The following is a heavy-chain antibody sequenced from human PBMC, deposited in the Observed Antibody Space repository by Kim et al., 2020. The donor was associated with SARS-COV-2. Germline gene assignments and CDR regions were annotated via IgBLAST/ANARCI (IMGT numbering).Heavy chain of an antibody. D-gene: IGHD1-26*01. CDR3: AKALGGWDGNWYFDL. V-gene: IGHV3-9*01. J-gene: IGHJ2*01. CDR2: ISWNSGSI. CDR1: GFTFDDYA. Sequence: GGSLRLSCAASGFTFDDYAMHWVRQAPGKGLEWVSGISWNSGSIGYADSVKGRFTISRDNAKNSLYLQMNSLRAEDTALYYCAKALGGWDGNWYFDLWGRGTLVTVSS.